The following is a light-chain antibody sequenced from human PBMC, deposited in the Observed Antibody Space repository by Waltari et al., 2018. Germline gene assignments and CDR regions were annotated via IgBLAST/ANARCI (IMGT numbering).Light chain of an antibody. CDR3: MQALQTPRT. Sequence: DIVMTQSPLSLPVTPGEPASISCRPSPGLLHSNGHKYLDWYLQKPGQSPQLLIYLVSNRAAGVPDRVSGSGSGTDFTLKISRVEAEDVGVYYCMQALQTPRTFGQGTKVEIK. CDR1: PGLLHSNGHKY. J-gene: IGKJ1*01. V-gene: IGKV2-28*01. CDR2: LVS.